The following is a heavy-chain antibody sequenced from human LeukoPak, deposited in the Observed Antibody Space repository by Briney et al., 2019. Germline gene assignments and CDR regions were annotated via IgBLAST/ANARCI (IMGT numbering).Heavy chain of an antibody. CDR2: INHSGST. CDR1: GDSINSSLYY. Sequence: SETLSLTCTVSGDSINSSLYYWGWIRQPPGKGLEWIGEINHSGSTNYNPSLKSRVTISVDTSKNQFSLKLSSVTAADTAVYYCARRSYGDCSSTSCDPLVDYFDYWGQGTLVTVSS. J-gene: IGHJ4*02. CDR3: ARRSYGDCSSTSCDPLVDYFDY. D-gene: IGHD2-2*01. V-gene: IGHV4-39*07.